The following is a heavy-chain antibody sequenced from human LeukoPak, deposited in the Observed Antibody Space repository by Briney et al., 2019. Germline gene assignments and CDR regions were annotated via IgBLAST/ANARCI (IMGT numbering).Heavy chain of an antibody. Sequence: TETLSLTCTVSGYSISSGYYWGWIRQPPGKGLEWIGSVSHSGSTYQNPSLKSRVTISLDTSKNQFFLKLSSVTAADTAVYYCARVEEWELLSPATKGYFDYWGQGTLVTVSS. V-gene: IGHV4-38-2*02. CDR2: VSHSGST. CDR3: ARVEEWELLSPATKGYFDY. CDR1: GYSISSGYY. D-gene: IGHD1-26*01. J-gene: IGHJ4*02.